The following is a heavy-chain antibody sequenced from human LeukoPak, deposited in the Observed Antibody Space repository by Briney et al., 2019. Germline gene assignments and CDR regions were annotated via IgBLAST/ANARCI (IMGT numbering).Heavy chain of an antibody. CDR2: ISSSSSYI. CDR1: GFTFSSDS. Sequence: GGSLRLSCAASGFTFSSDSMNWVRQAPGKGLEWVSSISSSSSYIYYADSVKGRFTISRDNAKNSLYLQMNSLRAEDTAVYYCAREDLVLGDAFDIWGQGTMVTVSS. J-gene: IGHJ3*02. D-gene: IGHD2-15*01. CDR3: AREDLVLGDAFDI. V-gene: IGHV3-21*01.